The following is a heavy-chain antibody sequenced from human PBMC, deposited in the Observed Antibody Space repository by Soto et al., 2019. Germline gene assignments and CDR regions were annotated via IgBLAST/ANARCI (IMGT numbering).Heavy chain of an antibody. CDR1: GFSLSTSGMC. Sequence: ESGPTLVNPTQTLTLTCTFSGFSLSTSGMCVSWIRQPPRKALEWLALIDWDDDKYYSTSLKTRLTISKDTSKNQVVLTMTNMDPVDTATYYFARMRAGGDTGSLIDYWGQGTLVTVSS. J-gene: IGHJ4*02. CDR2: IDWDDDK. CDR3: ARMRAGGDTGSLIDY. D-gene: IGHD3-16*01. V-gene: IGHV2-70*01.